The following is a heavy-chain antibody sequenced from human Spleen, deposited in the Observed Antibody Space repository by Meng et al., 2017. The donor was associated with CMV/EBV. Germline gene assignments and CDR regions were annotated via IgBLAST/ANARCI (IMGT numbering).Heavy chain of an antibody. CDR2: ISSSGSTI. Sequence: GESLKISCAASGFTFSSYEMNWVRQAPGKGLEWVSYISSSGSTIYYADSVKGRFTISRDNAKNSLYLQMNSLRAEDTAVYYCARDGGGIAAAALGYYYYYGMDVWGQGTTVTVSS. CDR3: ARDGGGIAAAALGYYYYYGMDV. D-gene: IGHD6-13*01. CDR1: GFTFSSYE. J-gene: IGHJ6*02. V-gene: IGHV3-48*03.